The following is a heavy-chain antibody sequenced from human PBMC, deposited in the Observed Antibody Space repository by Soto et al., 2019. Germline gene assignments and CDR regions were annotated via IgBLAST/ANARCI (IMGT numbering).Heavy chain of an antibody. Sequence: SVKVSFNASGGTFSSYTISLVRHSPGQGLEWMGRIIPILGIANYAQKFQGRVTITADKSTSTAYMELSSLRSEDTAVYYCARDNRLRAYYFDYWGQGTLVTVSS. D-gene: IGHD2-15*01. CDR3: ARDNRLRAYYFDY. V-gene: IGHV1-69*04. CDR2: IIPILGIA. CDR1: GGTFSSYT. J-gene: IGHJ4*02.